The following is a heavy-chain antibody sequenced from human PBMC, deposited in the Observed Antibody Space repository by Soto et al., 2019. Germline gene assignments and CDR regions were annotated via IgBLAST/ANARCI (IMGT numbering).Heavy chain of an antibody. D-gene: IGHD2-21*01. J-gene: IGHJ5*02. CDR3: ARQTLWSPSTFDP. Sequence: SETLSLTCTVSGGYISSYSWSWIRQPPGKGLEWIGYIHYSGSTTYNPSLKSRVTISADTSKNQFSLKLSSVTAADTAIYYCARQTLWSPSTFDPWGQGTLVTVSS. CDR1: GGYISSYS. CDR2: IHYSGST. V-gene: IGHV4-59*01.